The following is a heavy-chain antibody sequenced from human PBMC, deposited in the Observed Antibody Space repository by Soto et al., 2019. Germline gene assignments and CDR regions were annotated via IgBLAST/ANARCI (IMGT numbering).Heavy chain of an antibody. CDR1: GFTFSVYW. CDR2: IDSDGSTT. V-gene: IGHV3-74*01. J-gene: IGHJ6*02. D-gene: IGHD4-4*01. CDR3: ARPGYSNYGPGVDV. Sequence: DVQLVESGGGLVQPGGSLRLSCAASGFTFSVYWMHWVRQAPGKGLVWVSRIDSDGSTTSYADSVKGRFTISRDNAKSTLYLHMNSLRAEDTAVYYCARPGYSNYGPGVDVWGQGTTVTVSS.